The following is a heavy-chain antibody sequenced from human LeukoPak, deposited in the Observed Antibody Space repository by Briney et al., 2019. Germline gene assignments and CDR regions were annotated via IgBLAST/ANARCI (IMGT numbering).Heavy chain of an antibody. CDR1: GGSFSGYY. Sequence: SETLSLTCAVYGGSFSGYYWSWIRQPPGKGLEWIGEINHSGSTNYNPSLKSRVTISVDTSKNQFSLKLSSVTAADTAVYYCARRPEGYDYVWGSYRSYYFDYWGQGTLVTVSS. D-gene: IGHD3-16*02. CDR2: INHSGST. V-gene: IGHV4-34*01. CDR3: ARRPEGYDYVWGSYRSYYFDY. J-gene: IGHJ4*02.